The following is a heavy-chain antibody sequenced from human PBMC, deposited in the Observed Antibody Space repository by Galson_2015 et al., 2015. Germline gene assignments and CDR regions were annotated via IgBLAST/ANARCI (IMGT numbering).Heavy chain of an antibody. CDR1: GFTFSSYA. CDR2: ISYDGSNK. V-gene: IGHV3-30-3*01. Sequence: SLRLSCAASGFTFSSYAMHWVRQAPGKGLEWVAVISYDGSNKYYADSVKGRFTISRDNSKNTLYLQMNSLRAEDTAVYYCARSGIVGATNWFDPWGQGTLVTVSS. J-gene: IGHJ5*02. D-gene: IGHD1-26*01. CDR3: ARSGIVGATNWFDP.